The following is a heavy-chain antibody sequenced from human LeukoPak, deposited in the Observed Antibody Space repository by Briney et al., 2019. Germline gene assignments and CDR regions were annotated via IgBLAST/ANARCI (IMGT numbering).Heavy chain of an antibody. D-gene: IGHD6-6*01. CDR3: ARGRVRQLAHPRYYYYMDV. CDR1: GFTFSSYW. J-gene: IGHJ6*03. Sequence: GGSLRLSCAASGFTFSSYWVSWVRQAPGKGLEWVANIKQDGSEKYYVDSVKGRFTISRDNAKNSLYLQMNSLRAEDTAVYYCARGRVRQLAHPRYYYYMDVWGKGTTVTVSS. V-gene: IGHV3-7*01. CDR2: IKQDGSEK.